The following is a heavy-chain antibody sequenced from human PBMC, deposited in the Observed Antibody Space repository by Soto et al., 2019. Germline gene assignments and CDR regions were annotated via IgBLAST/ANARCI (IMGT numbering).Heavy chain of an antibody. V-gene: IGHV4-39*01. CDR2: IYYSGST. D-gene: IGHD1-1*01. CDR1: GGSISSSSYY. J-gene: IGHJ4*02. CDR3: ASTSKVLYNWDY. Sequence: SETLSLTCTVSGGSISSSSYYWGWIRQPPGKGLEWIGSIYYSGSTYYNPSLKSRVTISVDTSKSQFSLKLSSVTAADTAVYYCASTSKVLYNWDYWGQGTLVTVSS.